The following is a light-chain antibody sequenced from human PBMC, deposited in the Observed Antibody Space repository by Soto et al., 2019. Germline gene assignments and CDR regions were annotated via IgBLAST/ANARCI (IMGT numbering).Light chain of an antibody. CDR2: LNYDGSH. CDR3: QTWDTGPI. J-gene: IGLJ2*01. Sequence: QPVLTQSPSASASLGASVKLTCTLSSGHSTYAIAWHQQQPEKGPRFLMKLNYDGSHNKGDGIPDRFSGSSSGAERYLTIPSLQPVDEADYYCQTWDTGPIFAGGTKVTVL. CDR1: SGHSTYA. V-gene: IGLV4-69*01.